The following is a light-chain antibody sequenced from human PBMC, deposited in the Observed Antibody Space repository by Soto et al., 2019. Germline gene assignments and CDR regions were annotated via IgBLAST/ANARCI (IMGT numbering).Light chain of an antibody. CDR3: QQYNSYSWT. CDR1: QSISSW. Sequence: DIQMTQSPSTLSASVGDRVTITCRASQSISSWLAWYQQKPGKAPKLLIYKASSLESGVXSXXXGSGSGTEFTLTISSLQPDDFATYYCQQYNSYSWTFGQGTKVEIK. V-gene: IGKV1-5*03. CDR2: KAS. J-gene: IGKJ1*01.